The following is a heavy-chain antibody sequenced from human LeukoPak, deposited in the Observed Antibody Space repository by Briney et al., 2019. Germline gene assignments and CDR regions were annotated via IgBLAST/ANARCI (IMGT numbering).Heavy chain of an antibody. J-gene: IGHJ2*01. Sequence: SETLSLTCTVSGGSISSYYWSWIRQPAGKGLEWIGRIYTSGSTNYNPSLKSRVTMSVDTSKNQFSLKLGSVTAADTAVYYCARDRSGGRYWHFDLWGRGTLVTVSS. CDR3: ARDRSGGRYWHFDL. CDR1: GGSISSYY. CDR2: IYTSGST. D-gene: IGHD2-15*01. V-gene: IGHV4-4*07.